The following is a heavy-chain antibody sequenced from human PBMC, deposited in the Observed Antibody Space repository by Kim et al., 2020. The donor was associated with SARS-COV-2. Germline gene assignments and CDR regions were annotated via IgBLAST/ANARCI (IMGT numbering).Heavy chain of an antibody. CDR2: ISGSGSTT. D-gene: IGHD3-22*01. Sequence: GGSLRLSCAASGFTFSSYTMTWVRQAPGKGLEWVSGISGSGSTTNYADSVKGRFTISRDNSKSTLYLQMNSLRAEDTAVNYCAKKLASGYYPFDYWGQGT. CDR1: GFTFSSYT. V-gene: IGHV3-23*01. CDR3: AKKLASGYYPFDY. J-gene: IGHJ4*02.